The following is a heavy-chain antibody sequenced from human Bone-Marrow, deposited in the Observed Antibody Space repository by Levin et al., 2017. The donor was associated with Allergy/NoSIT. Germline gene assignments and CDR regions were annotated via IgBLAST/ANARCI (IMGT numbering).Heavy chain of an antibody. CDR2: ILNRGGTT. V-gene: IGHV3-23*01. D-gene: IGHD3-16*01. J-gene: IGHJ6*02. CDR1: GFTFNNYA. CDR3: TKSAGDNYYFYAMDG. Sequence: GGSLRLSCAASGFTFNNYAMNWVRQAPGKGLEWVSGILNRGGTTYYADSVKGRLTISRDDSKNTLYLQMNSLRAEDTAVYYCTKSAGDNYYFYAMDGWGQGTTVTVSS.